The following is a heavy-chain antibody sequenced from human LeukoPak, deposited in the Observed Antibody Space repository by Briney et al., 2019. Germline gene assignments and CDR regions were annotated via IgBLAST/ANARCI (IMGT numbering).Heavy chain of an antibody. CDR1: GGTFSSYA. Sequence: ASVKVSCKASGGTFSSYAISWVRQAAGQGRDWMGRIIPILGIANCAQKCQGRVTMSADKSTSTAYMELSSLRSEDTTVYCCAGGDSSSWFGRHFDYWGQGTLVTVPS. CDR2: IIPILGIA. J-gene: IGHJ4*02. CDR3: AGGDSSSWFGRHFDY. V-gene: IGHV1-69*04. D-gene: IGHD6-13*01.